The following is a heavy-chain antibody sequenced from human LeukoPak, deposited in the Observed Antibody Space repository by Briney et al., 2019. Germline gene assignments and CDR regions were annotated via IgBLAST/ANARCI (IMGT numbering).Heavy chain of an antibody. J-gene: IGHJ3*02. D-gene: IGHD2-15*01. CDR1: GFTFSSYS. CDR3: ARDNRGYCSGGSCVDAFDI. V-gene: IGHV3-21*01. Sequence: GGSLRLSCAASGFTFSSYSMNWVRQAPGKGLEWASSISSSSSYIYYVDSVKGRFTISRDNAKNSLYLQMNSLRAEDTAVYYCARDNRGYCSGGSCVDAFDIWGQGTMVTVSS. CDR2: ISSSSSYI.